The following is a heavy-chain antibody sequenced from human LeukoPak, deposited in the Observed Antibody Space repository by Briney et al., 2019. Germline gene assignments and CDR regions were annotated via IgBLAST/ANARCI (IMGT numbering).Heavy chain of an antibody. Sequence: SETLSLTCTVSGASISSYYWTWIRQPAGKGLEWIGRIYTSGSTYYNPSLKSRVTMSVDTSKNQFSLKLSSVHAADTAVYYCARGVEMATIGGYNWFDPWGQGTLVTVSS. CDR2: IYTSGST. D-gene: IGHD5-24*01. CDR3: ARGVEMATIGGYNWFDP. CDR1: GASISSYY. V-gene: IGHV4-4*07. J-gene: IGHJ5*02.